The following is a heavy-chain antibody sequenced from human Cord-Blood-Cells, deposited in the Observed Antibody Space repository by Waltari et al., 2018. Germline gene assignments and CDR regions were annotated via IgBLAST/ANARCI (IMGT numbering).Heavy chain of an antibody. J-gene: IGHJ6*03. D-gene: IGHD3-3*01. CDR3: ARHEYDFWSGYTHDYYYYYMDV. V-gene: IGHV4-39*01. Sequence: QLQLQESGPGLVKPSETLSLTCTVSGGSISSSSYYWGWIRQPPGKGLVWIGSSYYSGVTYYNPSLKSRVTISVDTSKNQFSLKLSSVTAADTAVYYCARHEYDFWSGYTHDYYYYYMDVWGKGTTVTVSS. CDR1: GGSISSSSYY. CDR2: SYYSGVT.